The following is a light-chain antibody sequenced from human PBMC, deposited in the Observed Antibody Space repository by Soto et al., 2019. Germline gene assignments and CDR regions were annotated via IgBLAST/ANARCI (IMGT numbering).Light chain of an antibody. J-gene: IGKJ4*01. V-gene: IGKV3-11*01. CDR2: DAS. Sequence: EIVLTQSPATLSLSPGKRATLSCRASQSLSRYLAWFQQKPGQAPRLLIYDASNRAAGIPARFSGSGSGTDFTHPISSREPEDSAVYYCQQRSNWPPLTFGGGTKVEIK. CDR1: QSLSRY. CDR3: QQRSNWPPLT.